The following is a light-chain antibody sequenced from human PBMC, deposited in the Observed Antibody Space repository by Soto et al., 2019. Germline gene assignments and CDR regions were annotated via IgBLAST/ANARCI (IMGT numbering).Light chain of an antibody. CDR3: QQRSNWPQIT. J-gene: IGKJ5*01. V-gene: IGKV3-11*01. CDR2: DAS. CDR1: QSVSSY. Sequence: EIVLTQSPDTLSLSPGERATLSGMASQSVSSYLAWYQQKPGQAPRLLIYDASNRATGIPARFSGSGSGTDFTLTISSLEPEDFAVYYCQQRSNWPQITFGQGTRLEI.